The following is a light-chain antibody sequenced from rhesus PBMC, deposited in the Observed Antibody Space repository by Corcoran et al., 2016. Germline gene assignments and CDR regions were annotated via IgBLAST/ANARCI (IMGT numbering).Light chain of an antibody. Sequence: DIQMTQSPSSLSASVGDTVTITCQARQGISSWLAWYQQKPGKAPKLLIYKSSSLQSGVPSRFSDSGSGTDYTLTIRSLQPEDFATYYCLQFSSSPLTFGGGTKVEIK. V-gene: IGKV1-22*01. CDR2: KSS. CDR1: QGISSW. J-gene: IGKJ4*01. CDR3: LQFSSSPLT.